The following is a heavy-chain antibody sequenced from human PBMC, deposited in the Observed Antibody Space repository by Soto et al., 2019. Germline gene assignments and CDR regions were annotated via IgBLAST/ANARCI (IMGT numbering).Heavy chain of an antibody. J-gene: IGHJ4*02. CDR1: GFTFSSYA. V-gene: IGHV3-23*01. CDR2: ITSDGRT. Sequence: GGSLRLSCAASGFTFSSYAMSWVRQAPGKGLEWVSIITSDGRTYYADSVKGRFTISRDNSKNTVYLKMNSLRAEDTAVYYCAKDYSIVTNDPLSVVLFHSWGAGSMVTVSS. D-gene: IGHD2-8*01. CDR3: AKDYSIVTNDPLSVVLFHS.